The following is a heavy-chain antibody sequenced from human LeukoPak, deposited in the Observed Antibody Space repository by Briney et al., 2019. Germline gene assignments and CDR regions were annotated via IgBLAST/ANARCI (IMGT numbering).Heavy chain of an antibody. CDR1: GYTFTSYG. J-gene: IGHJ6*03. V-gene: IGHV1-18*01. CDR3: ARQLGKYYYYMDV. D-gene: IGHD3-16*01. CDR2: ISAYNGNT. Sequence: ASVEVSCKASGYTFTSYGISWVRQAPGQGLEWMGWISAYNGNTNYAQKLQGRVTMTTDTSTTTAYMELRSLRPDDTAVYYCARQLGKYYYYMDVWGKGTTVTVSS.